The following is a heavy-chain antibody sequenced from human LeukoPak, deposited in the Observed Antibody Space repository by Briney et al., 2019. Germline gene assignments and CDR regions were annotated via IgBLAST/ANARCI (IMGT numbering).Heavy chain of an antibody. J-gene: IGHJ4*02. CDR1: GFTFGSYA. CDR3: AKDLDIVATITGN. CDR2: VSGSGGST. V-gene: IGHV3-23*01. Sequence: GGSLRLSCAASGFTFGSYAMSWVRQAPGKGLEWVSGVSGSGGSTYYADSVKGRFTISRDNSKNTLYLQMNSLRAEDTAVYYCAKDLDIVATITGNWGQGTLVTVSS. D-gene: IGHD5-12*01.